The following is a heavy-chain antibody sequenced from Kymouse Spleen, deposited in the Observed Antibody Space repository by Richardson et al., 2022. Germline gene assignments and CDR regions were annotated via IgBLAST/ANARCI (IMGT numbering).Heavy chain of an antibody. CDR1: GFTFSSYW. J-gene: IGHJ6*02. V-gene: IGHV3-7*01. Sequence: EVQLVESGGGLVQPGGSLRLSCAASGFTFSSYWMSWVRQAPGKGLEWVANIKQDGSEKYYVDSVKGRFTISRDNAKNSLYLQMNSLRAEDTAVYYCAREAYSSFYYYYYGMDVWGQGTTVTVSS. D-gene: IGHD6-6*01. CDR2: IKQDGSEK. CDR3: AREAYSSFYYYYYGMDV.